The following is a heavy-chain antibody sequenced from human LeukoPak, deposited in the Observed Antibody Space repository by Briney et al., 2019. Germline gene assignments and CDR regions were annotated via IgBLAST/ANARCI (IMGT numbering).Heavy chain of an antibody. CDR1: GYTFTGYY. Sequence: ASVKVSCKASGYTFTGYYMHWVRQAPGQGLEWMGWINPNSGGTNYAQKFQGRVTMTRDTSISTAYMELSRLRSDDTAVYYCARDSWPIVVVPGIGFDYWGQGTLVTVSS. CDR3: ARDSWPIVVVPGIGFDY. J-gene: IGHJ4*02. CDR2: INPNSGGT. D-gene: IGHD2-2*01. V-gene: IGHV1-2*02.